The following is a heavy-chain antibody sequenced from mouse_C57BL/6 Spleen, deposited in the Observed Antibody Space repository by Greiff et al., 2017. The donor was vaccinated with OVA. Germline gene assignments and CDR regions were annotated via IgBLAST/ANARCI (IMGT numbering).Heavy chain of an antibody. D-gene: IGHD1-1*01. Sequence: EVHLVESGGDLVKPGGSLKLSCAASGFTFSSYGMSWVRQTPDKRLEWVATISSGGSYTYYPDSVKGRFTISRDNAKNTLYLQMSSLKSEDTAMYYCARPLNGSSYLFAYWGQGTLVTVSA. CDR1: GFTFSSYG. V-gene: IGHV5-6*01. CDR2: ISSGGSYT. J-gene: IGHJ3*01. CDR3: ARPLNGSSYLFAY.